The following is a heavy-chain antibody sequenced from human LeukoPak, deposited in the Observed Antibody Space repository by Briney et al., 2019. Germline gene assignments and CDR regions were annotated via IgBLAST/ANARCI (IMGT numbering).Heavy chain of an antibody. Sequence: AGGSLRLSCTASGFTFSTYWMHWVRQAPGKGPMWLTRINGDGYTTSHAHSVKGRFTISRDNAKNTLYLQMNSLRAEDTAVYYCARGGGGYSSSWYAAQDYWGQGTLVTVSS. CDR1: GFTFSTYW. D-gene: IGHD6-13*01. CDR2: INGDGYTT. V-gene: IGHV3-74*01. J-gene: IGHJ4*02. CDR3: ARGGGGYSSSWYAAQDY.